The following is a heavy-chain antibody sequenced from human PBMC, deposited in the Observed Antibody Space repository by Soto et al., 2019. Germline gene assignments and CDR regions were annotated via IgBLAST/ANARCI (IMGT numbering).Heavy chain of an antibody. D-gene: IGHD6-6*01. V-gene: IGHV3-64*01. CDR2: ISSNGVGT. CDR3: ARRARPDFYYMDV. J-gene: IGHJ6*03. CDR1: GFTLSGYA. Sequence: GGSLRLSCAASGFTLSGYAMDWVRQAPEKGLEYVSGISSNGVGTYYAKSVQGRFTISRDNSKNTVYLQMGSLRPEDMAVYYCARRARPDFYYMDVWGKGTTVTVSS.